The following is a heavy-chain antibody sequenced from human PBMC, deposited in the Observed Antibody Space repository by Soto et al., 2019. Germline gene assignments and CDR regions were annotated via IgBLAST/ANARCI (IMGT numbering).Heavy chain of an antibody. J-gene: IGHJ6*02. D-gene: IGHD6-25*01. CDR2: ICNDGSNH. CDR3: ARRQIPPPTRGAANARGGMDV. Sequence: QVQLVESGGGVVQPGRSLRLSCAASGFTFNNYGMHWVRQAPGKGLEWLAVICNDGSNHYYANSVKGRFTISRDNSKNTLYLQMNSLRAEDAAVYYCARRQIPPPTRGAANARGGMDVWGQGTTVTVSS. CDR1: GFTFNNYG. V-gene: IGHV3-33*01.